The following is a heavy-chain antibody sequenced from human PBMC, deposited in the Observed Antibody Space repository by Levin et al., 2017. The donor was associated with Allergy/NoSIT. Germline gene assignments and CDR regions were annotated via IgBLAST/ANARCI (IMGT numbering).Heavy chain of an antibody. CDR2: IWYDGSYK. Sequence: PGGSLRLSCAASGFTFSSYGMHWVRQAPGKGLEWVAVIWYDGSYKYYADSVKGRFTISRDNSKNTLYLQMNSLRAEDTAVYSCARDYNSSWSYYFYGMDVWGQGTTVTVSS. CDR1: GFTFSSYG. D-gene: IGHD6-13*01. J-gene: IGHJ6*02. V-gene: IGHV3-33*01. CDR3: ARDYNSSWSYYFYGMDV.